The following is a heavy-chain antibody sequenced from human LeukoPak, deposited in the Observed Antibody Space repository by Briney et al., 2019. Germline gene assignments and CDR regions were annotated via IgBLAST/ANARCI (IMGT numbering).Heavy chain of an antibody. Sequence: GESLKISCKGSGYSFTSYWIGWLRQMPGKGLEWMGIIYPGDSDTRYSPSFQGQVTISADKSISTAYLQWSSLKASDTAMYYCARHSPHSYGYGEQDYWGQGTLVTVSS. D-gene: IGHD5-18*01. CDR3: ARHSPHSYGYGEQDY. CDR2: IYPGDSDT. CDR1: GYSFTSYW. J-gene: IGHJ4*02. V-gene: IGHV5-51*01.